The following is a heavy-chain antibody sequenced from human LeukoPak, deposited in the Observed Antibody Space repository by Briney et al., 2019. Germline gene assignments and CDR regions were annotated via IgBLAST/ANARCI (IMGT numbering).Heavy chain of an antibody. CDR1: GYSFTNYW. CDR3: ARDRGEIAAPGDAFDI. Sequence: GESLKISCKGSGYSFTNYWIGWVRQAPGKGLEWVSYISSSGSTIYYADSVKGRFTISRDNAKNSLYLQMNSLRAEDTAVYYCARDRGEIAAPGDAFDIWGQGTMVTVSS. V-gene: IGHV3-11*04. CDR2: ISSSGSTI. D-gene: IGHD6-6*01. J-gene: IGHJ3*02.